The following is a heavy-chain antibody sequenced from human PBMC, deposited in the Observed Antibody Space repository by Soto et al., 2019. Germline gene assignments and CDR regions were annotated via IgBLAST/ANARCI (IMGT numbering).Heavy chain of an antibody. CDR2: ISSSRSTI. V-gene: IGHV3-48*01. D-gene: IGHD2-2*01. CDR1: GFTFSSYS. J-gene: IGHJ6*02. Sequence: EVQLVESGGSLVQPGGSLRLSYAASGFTFSSYSMNWVRQAPGNGMEWVSYISSSRSTIYSADSVKGRFTISRDNAKNSLYLQMNSLSVEDTAVYHCARAGLADVVVVPAAMPEDQQLVMHYYGMDVWGQGTTVIVSS. CDR3: ARAGLADVVVVPAAMPEDQQLVMHYYGMDV.